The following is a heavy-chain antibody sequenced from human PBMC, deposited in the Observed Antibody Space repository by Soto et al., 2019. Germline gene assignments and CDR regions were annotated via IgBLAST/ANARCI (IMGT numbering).Heavy chain of an antibody. CDR1: GGSVNSGDYY. CDR3: ARNGGYCSSPSCFANWFDP. V-gene: IGHV4-30-4*01. CDR2: IYFSGST. J-gene: IGHJ5*02. D-gene: IGHD2-2*01. Sequence: QVQLRESGPGLVKPSQTLSLTCTVSGGSVNSGDYYWSWIRQSPGKGLEWIGHIYFSGSTHYNPPLKSRITISVDTSKSQFSLKLTSVTAADTAVYYCARNGGYCSSPSCFANWFDPWGQGTLVTVSS.